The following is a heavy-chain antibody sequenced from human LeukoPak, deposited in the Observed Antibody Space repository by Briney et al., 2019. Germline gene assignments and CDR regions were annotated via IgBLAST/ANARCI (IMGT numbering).Heavy chain of an antibody. CDR1: GGSISSSSYY. V-gene: IGHV4-39*07. CDR3: ASLWGYSYGYTDY. D-gene: IGHD5-18*01. Sequence: PSETLSLTCTVSGGSISSSSYYWGWIRQPPGKGLEWIGSIYYSGTTYYNPSLKSRVTISVDTSKNQFSLKLSSVTAADTAVYYCASLWGYSYGYTDYWGQGTLVTVSS. CDR2: IYYSGTT. J-gene: IGHJ4*02.